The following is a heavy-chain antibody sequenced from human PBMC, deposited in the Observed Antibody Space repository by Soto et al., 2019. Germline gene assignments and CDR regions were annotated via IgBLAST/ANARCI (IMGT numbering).Heavy chain of an antibody. V-gene: IGHV4-61*01. CDR2: VYYNGST. Sequence: QVQLQESGPGLVKPSDTLSLTCSVSGGSVSSHLYYWGWIRQPPGNGLEWIANVYYNGSTNYNPSLKSRVPISLDTSKTQFSLKLSSVTAADTAVYYCARVDYGDYPWFDPWGQGTPVTVSS. CDR3: ARVDYGDYPWFDP. J-gene: IGHJ5*02. CDR1: GGSVSSHLYY. D-gene: IGHD4-17*01.